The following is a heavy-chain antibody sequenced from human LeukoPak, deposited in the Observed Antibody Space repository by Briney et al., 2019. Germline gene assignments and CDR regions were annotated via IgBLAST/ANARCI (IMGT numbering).Heavy chain of an antibody. Sequence: AGGPLRLSCAASGFTFSSYAMSWVRQAPGKGLEWVSAISGSGGSTYYADSVKGRFTISRDNSKNTLYLQMNSLRAEDTAVYYCAKERVLLWFGEFVSDPWGQGTLVTVSS. V-gene: IGHV3-23*01. D-gene: IGHD3-10*01. J-gene: IGHJ5*02. CDR3: AKERVLLWFGEFVSDP. CDR1: GFTFSSYA. CDR2: ISGSGGST.